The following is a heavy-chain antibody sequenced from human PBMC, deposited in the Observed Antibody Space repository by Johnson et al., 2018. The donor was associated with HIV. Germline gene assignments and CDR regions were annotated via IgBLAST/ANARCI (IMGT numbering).Heavy chain of an antibody. J-gene: IGHJ3*02. CDR1: GFTFSSYA. V-gene: IGHV3-23*04. Sequence: MQLVESGGGLVQPGGSLRLSCAASGFTFSSYAMSWVRQAPGKGLEWVSALSGTGDSTYYADSVKGRFTISRDNSKNTLYLQMNSLRAEDTAVYYCAKGHSIAVVEGDDAFDIWGQGTMVTVSS. D-gene: IGHD6-19*01. CDR3: AKGHSIAVVEGDDAFDI. CDR2: LSGTGDST.